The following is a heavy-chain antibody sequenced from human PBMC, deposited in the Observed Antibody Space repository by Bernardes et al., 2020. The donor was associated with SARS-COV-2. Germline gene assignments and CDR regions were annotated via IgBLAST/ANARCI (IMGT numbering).Heavy chain of an antibody. V-gene: IGHV6-1*01. Sequence: SHSLSLTCVISGDSVSSNNAAWNWIRLSPSRGLEWLGRTYYRSKWYNDYAVSVKSRITINPDTSKNQFSLQLNSVTPEDTAVYYCARAFDYPGYYFYGLDVWGQGTTVTVSS. J-gene: IGHJ6*02. CDR2: TYYRSKWYN. CDR1: GDSVSSNNAA. D-gene: IGHD3-9*01. CDR3: ARAFDYPGYYFYGLDV.